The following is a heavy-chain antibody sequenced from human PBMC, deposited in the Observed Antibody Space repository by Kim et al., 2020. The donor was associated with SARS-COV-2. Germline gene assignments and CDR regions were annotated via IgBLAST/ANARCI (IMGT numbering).Heavy chain of an antibody. CDR1: GFTFSSYA. J-gene: IGHJ4*02. CDR3: AKSYYYDSSGYLGDY. D-gene: IGHD3-22*01. CDR2: IYSGGSST. V-gene: IGHV3-23*03. Sequence: GGSLRLSCAASGFTFSSYAMSWVRQAPGKGLEWVSVIYSGGSSTYYADSVKGRFTISRDNSKNTLYLQMNSLRAEDTAVYYCAKSYYYDSSGYLGDYWGQGTLVTVSS.